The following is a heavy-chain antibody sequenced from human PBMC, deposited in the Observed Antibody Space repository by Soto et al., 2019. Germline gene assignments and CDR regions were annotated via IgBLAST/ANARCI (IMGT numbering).Heavy chain of an antibody. D-gene: IGHD3-22*01. CDR3: AKALPLDYYDSSGYYYPYFDR. Sequence: GGSLRLSFAASGFTFDDYAMHWVRQAPGKGLEWVSGIGWNSGNIGYADSVKGRFTISRDNAKNSLYLQMNSLRAEDTALYYCAKALPLDYYDSSGYYYPYFDRWGQGTLVTVSS. CDR2: IGWNSGNI. CDR1: GFTFDDYA. V-gene: IGHV3-9*01. J-gene: IGHJ4*02.